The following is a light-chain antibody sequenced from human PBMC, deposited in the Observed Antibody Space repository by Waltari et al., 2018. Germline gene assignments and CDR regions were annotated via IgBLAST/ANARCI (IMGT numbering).Light chain of an antibody. J-gene: IGLJ2*01. CDR1: SSDVGGYNY. V-gene: IGLV2-8*01. CDR2: EGS. CDR3: SSYAGSNNLV. Sequence: QSALTQPPSASGSPGQSVTISCTGTSSDVGGYNYVSWYQQHPGQAPKPMIYEGSKGPSGVPVRFSGSKSGNTASLTVSGLQAEDEADYYCSSYAGSNNLVFGGGTKLTVL.